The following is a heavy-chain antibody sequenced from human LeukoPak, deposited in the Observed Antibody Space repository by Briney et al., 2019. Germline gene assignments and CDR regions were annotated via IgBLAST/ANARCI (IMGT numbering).Heavy chain of an antibody. D-gene: IGHD3-22*01. J-gene: IGHJ4*02. Sequence: PGGSLRLSCAASGFTVSSNYMSWVRQAPGKGLEWVSVIYSGGSTYYADSVKGRFTISRDNSKNTLYLQMNSRRAEDTAVYYCARVVYYYDSSGFLFDYWGQGTLVTVSS. CDR2: IYSGGST. CDR3: ARVVYYYDSSGFLFDY. CDR1: GFTVSSNY. V-gene: IGHV3-53*01.